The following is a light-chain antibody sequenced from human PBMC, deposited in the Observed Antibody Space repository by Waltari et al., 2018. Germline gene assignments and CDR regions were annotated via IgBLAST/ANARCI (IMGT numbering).Light chain of an antibody. J-gene: IGKJ4*01. CDR1: QSVSSY. CDR2: DAS. CDR3: QQRSNWPSLT. Sequence: EIVLTQSPATLSLSPGERAILSCRASQSVSSYLAGYQQKPGQAPRLLIYDASNRATGIPARFSGSGSGTDFTLTISSLEPEDFAVYYCQQRSNWPSLTFGGGTKVEIK. V-gene: IGKV3-11*01.